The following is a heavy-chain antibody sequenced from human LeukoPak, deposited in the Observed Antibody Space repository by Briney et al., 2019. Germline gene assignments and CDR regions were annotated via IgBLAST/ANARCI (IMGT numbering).Heavy chain of an antibody. J-gene: IGHJ4*02. D-gene: IGHD4-17*01. CDR2: IKQDGSGK. CDR3: ARDLSSVTTWPH. V-gene: IGHV3-7*01. Sequence: HPGGSLRLSCAASGFTFSNYWMSWVRQAPEKGLEWLANIKQDGSGKYYVNSVKGRFTISRDNAKNSLYLQMNSLRAEDTAVYYCARDLSSVTTWPHWGQGTLVTVSS. CDR1: GFTFSNYW.